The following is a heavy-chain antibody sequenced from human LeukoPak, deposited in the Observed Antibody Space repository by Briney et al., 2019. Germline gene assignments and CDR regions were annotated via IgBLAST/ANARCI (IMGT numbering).Heavy chain of an antibody. CDR1: GFTFTSSA. CDR2: IVVGSGNT. Sequence: SVKVSCKASGFTFTSSAMQWARQARGQRLKWIGWIVVGSGNTNYAQKFQERVTITRDMSTSTAYMELSSLRSEDTAVYYCAADPYPTYYYDSSGYLVPDAFDIWGQGTMVTVSS. CDR3: AADPYPTYYYDSSGYLVPDAFDI. V-gene: IGHV1-58*02. D-gene: IGHD3-22*01. J-gene: IGHJ3*02.